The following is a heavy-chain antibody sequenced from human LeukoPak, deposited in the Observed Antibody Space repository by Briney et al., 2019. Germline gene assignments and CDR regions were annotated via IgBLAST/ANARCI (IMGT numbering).Heavy chain of an antibody. CDR1: GFTFSSHG. CDR3: ASETWGYYDSSGYHY. Sequence: GSLRLSFAASGFTFSSHGMNWIRQTPGKGLEWIGEVNESGGTNINPSLRSRVTISVDTSKNQFSLKLSSVTAADTAVYYCASETWGYYDSSGYHYWGQGTLVTVSS. V-gene: IGHV4-34*01. CDR2: VNESGGT. J-gene: IGHJ4*02. D-gene: IGHD3-22*01.